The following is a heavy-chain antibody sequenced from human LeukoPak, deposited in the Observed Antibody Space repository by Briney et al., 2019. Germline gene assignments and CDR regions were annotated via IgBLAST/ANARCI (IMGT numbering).Heavy chain of an antibody. CDR2: INPNSGGT. CDR1: GYTFTGYY. V-gene: IGHV1-2*02. J-gene: IGHJ4*02. Sequence: GASVKVSCKASGYTFTGYYMHWVRQAPGQGLEWMGWINPNSGGTNHAQKFQGRVTMTRDTSISTAYMELSRLRSDDTAVYYCARAGFRVLSGLVEYWGQGTLVTVSS. D-gene: IGHD3-10*01. CDR3: ARAGFRVLSGLVEY.